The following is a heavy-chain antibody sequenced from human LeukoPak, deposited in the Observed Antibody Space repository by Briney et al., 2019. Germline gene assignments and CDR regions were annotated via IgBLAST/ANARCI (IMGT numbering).Heavy chain of an antibody. Sequence: SETLSLTCTVSDDSISSYYWSWIRQPAGKGLEWIGRIYTSGSTYYNPSLKGRVTMSVDTSKNQFSLKLSSVTAADTAVYYCARDQRYYYDTSGCYDAFDIWGQGTMVTVSS. CDR3: ARDQRYYYDTSGCYDAFDI. CDR1: DDSISSYY. D-gene: IGHD3-22*01. J-gene: IGHJ3*02. V-gene: IGHV4-4*07. CDR2: IYTSGST.